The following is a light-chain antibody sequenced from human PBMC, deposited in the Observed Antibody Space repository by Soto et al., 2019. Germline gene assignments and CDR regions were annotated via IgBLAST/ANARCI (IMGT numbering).Light chain of an antibody. CDR2: DAS. CDR1: QSIDTY. J-gene: IGKJ1*01. CDR3: QQYTDWPRT. V-gene: IGKV3-15*01. Sequence: EIVMTQSPATLSLSPGERAIVSCRASQSIDTYLAWYQQKPGQSPRLLMYDASTRATGIPARFSATGSGTELTLTISSLQSEDFGIYYCQQYTDWPRTFGPGTKVEIK.